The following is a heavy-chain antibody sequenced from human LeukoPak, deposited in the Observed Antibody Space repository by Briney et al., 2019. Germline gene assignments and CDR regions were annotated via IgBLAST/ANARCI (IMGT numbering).Heavy chain of an antibody. CDR1: GFTFSDYY. CDR2: ISSSGSTI. V-gene: IGHV3-11*01. D-gene: IGHD3-9*01. J-gene: IGHJ4*02. Sequence: PGGSLRLSCAASGFTFSDYYMSWIRQAPGKGLEWVSYISSSGSTIYYADSVKGRFTISRDNAKNSLYLQMNSLRAEDTALYYCAKSRYDILTFLDYWGQGTLVTVSS. CDR3: AKSRYDILTFLDY.